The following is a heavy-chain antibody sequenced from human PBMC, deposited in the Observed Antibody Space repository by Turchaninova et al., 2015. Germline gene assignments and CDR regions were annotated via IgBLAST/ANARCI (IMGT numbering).Heavy chain of an antibody. V-gene: IGHV3-30*18. CDR3: AKDRGIAARPNYYYGMDV. Sequence: QVQLVESGGGVVQHGSSLRLSPAAPGFPFSSHGLHWVRQAPGKGLGLGAVLSYDGNNKDYADSVKSRFTISRVKSKNSLYMQMNSLRAEDTAVYYCAKDRGIAARPNYYYGMDVWGQGTTVTVSS. CDR1: GFPFSSHG. D-gene: IGHD6-6*01. CDR2: LSYDGNNK. J-gene: IGHJ6*02.